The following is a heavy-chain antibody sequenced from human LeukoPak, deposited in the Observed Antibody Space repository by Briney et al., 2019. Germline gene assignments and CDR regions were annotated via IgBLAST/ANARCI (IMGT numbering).Heavy chain of an antibody. CDR1: GFTFSRHN. J-gene: IGHJ3*02. CDR3: VSDRETHEQI. CDR2: ISYNGDST. Sequence: GGSLRLSCSGSGFTFSRHNMHWVRQAPGKGLEYVSAISYNGDSTYYVDSVKGRFTISRDNSKNTLELQMSSLRPEDTAVYYCVSDRETHEQIWGPGTLVTVSS. V-gene: IGHV3-64D*09. D-gene: IGHD4-23*01.